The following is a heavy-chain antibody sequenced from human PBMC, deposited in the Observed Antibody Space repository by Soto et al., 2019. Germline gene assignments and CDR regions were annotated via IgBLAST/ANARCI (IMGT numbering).Heavy chain of an antibody. CDR2: ISYDGSNK. J-gene: IGHJ6*02. V-gene: IGHV3-30*18. D-gene: IGHD4-17*01. Sequence: QVQLVESGGGVVQPGRSLRLSCAASGFTFSSYGMHWVRRAPGKGLEWVAVISYDGSNKYYADSVKGRFTISRDNSKNTLYLQMNSLRAEDTAVYYCAKGNGDSYGMDFWGQGTTVTVSS. CDR3: AKGNGDSYGMDF. CDR1: GFTFSSYG.